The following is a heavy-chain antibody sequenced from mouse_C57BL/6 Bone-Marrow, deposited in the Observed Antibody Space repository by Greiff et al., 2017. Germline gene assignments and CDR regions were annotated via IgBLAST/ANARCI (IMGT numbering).Heavy chain of an antibody. D-gene: IGHD3-3*01. V-gene: IGHV1-55*01. Sequence: QVQLKQPGAELVKPGASVKMSCKASGYTFTSYCITWVKQRPGQGLEWIGDIYPGSGSTNYNEKFKSKATLTVDTSSSTAHMQLSSLTSEDSAVYYCAKGLPYYFDYWGQGTTLTVSS. J-gene: IGHJ2*01. CDR3: AKGLPYYFDY. CDR1: GYTFTSYC. CDR2: IYPGSGST.